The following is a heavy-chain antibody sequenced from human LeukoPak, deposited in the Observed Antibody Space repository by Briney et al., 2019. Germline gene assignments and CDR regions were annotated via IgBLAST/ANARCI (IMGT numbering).Heavy chain of an antibody. J-gene: IGHJ4*02. CDR1: GFTFSSYW. CDR2: IYSGGST. D-gene: IGHD2-21*01. V-gene: IGHV3-53*01. Sequence: GGSLRLSCAASGFTFSSYWMSWVRQAPGKGLEWVSVIYSGGSTYYADSVKGRFTISRDNSKNTLYLQMNSLRAEDTAVYYCARAAIDWGQGTLVTVSS. CDR3: ARAAID.